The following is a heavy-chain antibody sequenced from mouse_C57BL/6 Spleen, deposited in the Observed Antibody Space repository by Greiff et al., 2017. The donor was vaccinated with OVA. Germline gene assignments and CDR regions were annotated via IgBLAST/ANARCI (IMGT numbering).Heavy chain of an antibody. CDR1: GFTFSSYA. D-gene: IGHD2-3*01. Sequence: EVQRVESGGGLVKPGGSLKLSCAASGFTFSSYAMSWVRQTPEKRLEWVATISDSGSYTYYPDNVKGRFTISRDNAKNNLYLQMSHLKSEDTAMYYCARDDGYFFFFDYWGQGTTLTVSS. V-gene: IGHV5-4*01. J-gene: IGHJ2*01. CDR2: ISDSGSYT. CDR3: ARDDGYFFFFDY.